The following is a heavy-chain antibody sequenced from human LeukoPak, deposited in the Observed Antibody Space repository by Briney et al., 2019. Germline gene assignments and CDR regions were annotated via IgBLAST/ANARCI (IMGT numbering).Heavy chain of an antibody. CDR2: IWYDGSNK. J-gene: IGHJ4*02. V-gene: IGHV3-33*06. CDR3: AKQENWADFDY. CDR1: GFTFSSYG. D-gene: IGHD7-27*01. Sequence: GGSLRLSCAASGFTFSSYGMHWVRQAPGKGLEWVAVIWYDGSNKYYADSVKGRFTISRDNSKNTLYLQMNSLRAEDTAVYYCAKQENWADFDYWGQGTLVTVSP.